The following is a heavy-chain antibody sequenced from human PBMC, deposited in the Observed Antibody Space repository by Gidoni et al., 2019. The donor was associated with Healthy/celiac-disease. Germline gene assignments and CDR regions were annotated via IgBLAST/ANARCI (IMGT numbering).Heavy chain of an antibody. V-gene: IGHV1-18*01. Sequence: VQLGQSGAEVKTPGASVKVSCKASGYTFTSDGISWVRQAPGQGLEWMGWISAYNGTTNYAQKLQGRVTITTDTSTSTAYMELRSLRSDDTAVYYCAREQRRGGPCDYWGQVTLVTVSS. J-gene: IGHJ4*02. D-gene: IGHD2-15*01. CDR3: AREQRRGGPCDY. CDR1: GYTFTSDG. CDR2: ISAYNGTT.